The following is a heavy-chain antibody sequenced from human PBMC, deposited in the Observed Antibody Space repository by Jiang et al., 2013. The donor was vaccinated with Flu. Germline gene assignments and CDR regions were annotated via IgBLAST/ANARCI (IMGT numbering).Heavy chain of an antibody. J-gene: IGHJ4*02. V-gene: IGHV4-34*01. CDR3: ARGRGSGWYGRRAYLGY. CDR1: GGSFSGYY. D-gene: IGHD6-19*01. CDR2: SIIVEAP. Sequence: TCAVYGGSFSGYYWSWIRQPPGRGWSGLGKSIIVEAPTTTVPQESSTISVDTSKNQFSLKLSSVTAADTAVYYCARGRGSGWYGRRAYLGYWGQGTLVTVSS.